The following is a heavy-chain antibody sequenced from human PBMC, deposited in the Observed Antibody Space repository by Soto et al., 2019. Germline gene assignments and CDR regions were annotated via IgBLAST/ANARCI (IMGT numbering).Heavy chain of an antibody. CDR1: GYTFTSYG. Sequence: GASVKVSCKASGYTFTSYGISWLRQAPGQGLEWMGWISAYNGNTNYAQKLQGRVTMTTDTSTSTAYMELRSLRSDDTAVYYCARASPWLLLWAFDIWGQGTMVTVSS. D-gene: IGHD3-10*01. CDR2: ISAYNGNT. J-gene: IGHJ3*02. CDR3: ARASPWLLLWAFDI. V-gene: IGHV1-18*01.